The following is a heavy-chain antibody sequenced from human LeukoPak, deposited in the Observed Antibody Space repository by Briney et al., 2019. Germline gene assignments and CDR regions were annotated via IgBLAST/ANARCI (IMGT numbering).Heavy chain of an antibody. CDR1: SLPLNSYA. J-gene: IGHJ4*02. Sequence: GGSLRLYCGASSLPLNSYAMRWARQAPGKGLEWVSPINDSGGSTHYADSVKRRFTIPRHNHKNTLYLQINTLRAEDTAVYYCAKFGLRITVVRGPFDYWGQGTLVTVSS. V-gene: IGHV3-23*01. CDR2: INDSGGST. D-gene: IGHD3-10*01. CDR3: AKFGLRITVVRGPFDY.